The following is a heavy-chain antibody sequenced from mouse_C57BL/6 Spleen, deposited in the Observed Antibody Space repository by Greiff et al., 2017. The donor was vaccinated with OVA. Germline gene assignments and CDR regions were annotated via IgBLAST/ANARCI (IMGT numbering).Heavy chain of an antibody. CDR1: GYTFTSYW. J-gene: IGHJ1*03. CDR3: ARYYYGSWYFDV. V-gene: IGHV1-61*01. Sequence: QVQLQQSGAELVRPGSSVKLSCKASGYTFTSYWMDWVKQRPGQGLEWIGNIYPSDSETHYNQKFKDKATLTVDKSSSTAYMQLSSLTSEDSAVYYCARYYYGSWYFDVWGTGTTVTVSS. D-gene: IGHD1-1*01. CDR2: IYPSDSET.